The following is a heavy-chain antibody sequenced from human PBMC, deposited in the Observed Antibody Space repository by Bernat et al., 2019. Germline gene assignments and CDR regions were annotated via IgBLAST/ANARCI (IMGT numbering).Heavy chain of an antibody. CDR2: ISYDGSNK. CDR1: GFTFSSYD. J-gene: IGHJ6*03. CDR3: ARGTYYDTYYYMDV. Sequence: QVQLVESGGGVVQPGRSLRLSCAASGFTFSSYDMHWVRQAPGKGLEWVAVISYDGSNKYYADSVKGRFTISRDNSKNTLYLQMNSLRAEDTAVYYCARGTYYDTYYYMDVWGKGTTVTVSS. D-gene: IGHD3-9*01. V-gene: IGHV3-30*01.